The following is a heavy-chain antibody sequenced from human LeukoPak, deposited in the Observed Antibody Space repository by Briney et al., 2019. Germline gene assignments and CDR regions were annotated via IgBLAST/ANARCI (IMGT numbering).Heavy chain of an antibody. CDR3: ARTDQDSSGYYAWGAFDI. CDR1: GGSISSSSYY. V-gene: IGHV4-39*01. J-gene: IGHJ3*02. Sequence: PSETLSLTCTVSGGSISSSSYYWGWIRQPPGKGLEWIGSIYYSGSTYYNPSLKSRVTISVDTSKNQFSLKLSSVTAADTAVYYCARTDQDSSGYYAWGAFDIWGQGTMVTVSS. CDR2: IYYSGST. D-gene: IGHD3-22*01.